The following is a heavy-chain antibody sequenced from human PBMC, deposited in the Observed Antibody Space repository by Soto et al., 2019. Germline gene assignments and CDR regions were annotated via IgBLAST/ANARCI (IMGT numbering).Heavy chain of an antibody. D-gene: IGHD2-15*01. V-gene: IGHV5-51*01. J-gene: IGHJ4*02. Sequence: GESLKISCKGSGYSFTSYWIGWVRQMPGKGLEWMGIIYPGDSDTRYSPSFQGQVTISADKSISTAYLQWSSLKASDTAMYYCARGGEDIVVVVAATREVSNFDYWGQGTLVTVSS. CDR2: IYPGDSDT. CDR1: GYSFTSYW. CDR3: ARGGEDIVVVVAATREVSNFDY.